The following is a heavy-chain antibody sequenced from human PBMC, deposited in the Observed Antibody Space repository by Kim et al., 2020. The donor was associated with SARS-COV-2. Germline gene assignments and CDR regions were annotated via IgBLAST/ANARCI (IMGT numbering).Heavy chain of an antibody. CDR1: GGSFNVFY. CDR3: AGDEWLRERRTDY. CDR2: INESGRT. Sequence: SETLSLTCAVYGGSFNVFYWNWIRQVPGKGLEWIGEINESGRTDYNPSLKGRVAISIDTSKNQFSLKLNSVTAADTAVYYCAGDEWLRERRTDYWGRGTL. D-gene: IGHD5-12*01. J-gene: IGHJ4*02. V-gene: IGHV4-34*01.